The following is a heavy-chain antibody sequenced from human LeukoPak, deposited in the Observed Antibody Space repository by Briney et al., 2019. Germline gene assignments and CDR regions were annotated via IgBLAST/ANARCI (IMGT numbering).Heavy chain of an antibody. CDR3: ARDGGGWSVY. J-gene: IGHJ4*02. Sequence: GGSLRLSCTASGFTSGDYWMSWLRQAPGKGLEWVINISPDGREKYFVDSVKGRFTISRDNAKNSLYLQMNSLRAEDTAVYYCARDGGGWSVYWGQGTLVTVSS. D-gene: IGHD6-19*01. CDR2: ISPDGREK. CDR1: GFTSGDYW. V-gene: IGHV3-7*01.